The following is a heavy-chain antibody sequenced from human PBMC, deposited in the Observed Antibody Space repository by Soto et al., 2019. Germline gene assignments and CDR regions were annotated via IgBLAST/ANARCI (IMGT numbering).Heavy chain of an antibody. V-gene: IGHV1-69*01. CDR3: ARDSSGWYRDYYYYGMDV. CDR1: GGTFSSYA. D-gene: IGHD6-19*01. Sequence: SVKVSCKASGGTFSSYAISWVRQAPGQGLEWMGGIIPIFGTANYAQKFQGRVTITADESTSTAYMELSSLRSEDTAVYYCARDSSGWYRDYYYYGMDVWGQGTTVTVS. J-gene: IGHJ6*02. CDR2: IIPIFGTA.